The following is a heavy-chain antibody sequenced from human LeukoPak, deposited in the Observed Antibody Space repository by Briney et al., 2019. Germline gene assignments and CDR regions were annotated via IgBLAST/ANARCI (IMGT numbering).Heavy chain of an antibody. CDR3: ARASVEHRIVAGYYFYY. CDR2: IGLNGDT. V-gene: IGHV4-34*10. CDR1: AGSLSGFY. D-gene: IGHD2-15*01. Sequence: SETLSLTCPVYAGSLSGFYWTWIRQSPGQGLEWIGEIGLNGDTTYNPSLEGRVTVSVDTSKNQFSLRLSSVTAADTAVYFCARASVEHRIVAGYYFYYWGQRTLVTISS. J-gene: IGHJ4*02.